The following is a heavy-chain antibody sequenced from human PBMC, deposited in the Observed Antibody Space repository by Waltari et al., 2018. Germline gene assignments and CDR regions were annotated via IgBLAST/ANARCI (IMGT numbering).Heavy chain of an antibody. D-gene: IGHD3-10*01. CDR2: INTDGSST. J-gene: IGHJ4*02. CDR3: ARDLGYYYGSGSYLGY. V-gene: IGHV3-74*01. Sequence: EVQLVESGGGLVQPGGSLRLSCAASGFTFSSYWLHWVRPAPGKGLVWVSRINTDGSSTSYADSVKGRFTISRDNAKNTLYLQMNSLRAEDTAVYYCARDLGYYYGSGSYLGYWGQGTLVTVSS. CDR1: GFTFSSYW.